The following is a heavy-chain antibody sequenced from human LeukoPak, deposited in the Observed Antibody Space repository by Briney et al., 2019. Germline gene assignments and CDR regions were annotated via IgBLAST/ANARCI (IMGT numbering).Heavy chain of an antibody. Sequence: PGGSLRLSCVASGIPFSRYGMAWVRQAPGKGLEWVSIISGSGADSYYADSVKGRFTISRDNSKNTLYLQMNNVRADDTAVYLCATDPWGNYRGYFDYWGQGTLITVSS. D-gene: IGHD1-7*01. CDR1: GIPFSRYG. V-gene: IGHV3-23*01. J-gene: IGHJ4*02. CDR2: ISGSGADS. CDR3: ATDPWGNYRGYFDY.